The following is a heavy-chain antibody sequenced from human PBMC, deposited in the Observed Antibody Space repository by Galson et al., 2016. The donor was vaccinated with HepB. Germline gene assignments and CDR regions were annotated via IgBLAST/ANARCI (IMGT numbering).Heavy chain of an antibody. CDR3: ARELPGGCYFDY. V-gene: IGHV1-46*01. D-gene: IGHD3-16*01. Sequence: SVKVSCKASGYIFTSYHLHWVRQAPGQGLEWMGMIHPGNGGTNYAQKFQGRITMTRDTSTSTVYMELSSLKSEDTAVYYWARELPGGCYFDYWGQGTLFTVSS. CDR1: GYIFTSYH. CDR2: IHPGNGGT. J-gene: IGHJ4*02.